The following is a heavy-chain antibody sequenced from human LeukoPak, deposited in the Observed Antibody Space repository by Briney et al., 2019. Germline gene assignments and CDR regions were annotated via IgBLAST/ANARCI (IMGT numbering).Heavy chain of an antibody. Sequence: SETLSLTCTVSGGSLSSYYWSWIRQPAGKGLGWIGRIYSSGSTNYNPSLKSRVTMSVDTSKNQFSLTLSSVTVADTAVYYCAREGRYGDYEGYWGQGTLVTVSS. CDR1: GGSLSSYY. J-gene: IGHJ4*02. CDR2: IYSSGST. CDR3: AREGRYGDYEGY. V-gene: IGHV4-4*07. D-gene: IGHD4-17*01.